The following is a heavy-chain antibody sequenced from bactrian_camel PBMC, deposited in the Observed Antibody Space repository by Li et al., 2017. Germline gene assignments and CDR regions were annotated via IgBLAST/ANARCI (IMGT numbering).Heavy chain of an antibody. CDR3: AAMLQVYCLDFGY. Sequence: HVQLVESGGGSVQAGGSLRLSCVVSGGPISGKCMAWFRQVGGKERELVSVIYFGGAGAGRVFHGDSVKGRFTISHDKDNAILDLQMNSLKPEDTGIYYCAAMLQVYCLDFGYWGQGTQVTIS. CDR2: IYFGGAGAGRV. CDR1: GGPISGKC. V-gene: IGHV3S54*01. D-gene: IGHD2*01. J-gene: IGHJ6*01.